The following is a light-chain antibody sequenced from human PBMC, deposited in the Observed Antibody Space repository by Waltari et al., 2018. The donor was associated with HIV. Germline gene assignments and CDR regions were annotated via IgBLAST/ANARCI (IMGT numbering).Light chain of an antibody. CDR3: GTWDSSLSAVL. CDR1: NSNIGTNF. V-gene: IGLV1-51*01. Sequence: QSVLTQPPSVSAAAGQKVTISCSGSNSNIGTNFVSWYQQLPGTAPKLLIYDSNKRPSGIPDRFSGSKSDTSATLDITGLQTGDEADYYCGTWDSSLSAVLFGGGTKLTVL. J-gene: IGLJ2*01. CDR2: DSN.